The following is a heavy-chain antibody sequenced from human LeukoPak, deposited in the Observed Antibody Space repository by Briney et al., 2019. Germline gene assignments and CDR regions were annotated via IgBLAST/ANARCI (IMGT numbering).Heavy chain of an antibody. CDR2: ISGGGSYI. D-gene: IGHD6-13*01. J-gene: IGHJ4*02. CDR1: GFTFSIYT. Sequence: GGSLRLSCAASGFTFSIYTMNWLRQAPGKGLEWVSSISGGGSYIYYADSVKGRFTISRDNAKNSVSLQMNSLRAEDTAVYYCARVPIAISDSFDSWGQGALVAVSS. V-gene: IGHV3-21*01. CDR3: ARVPIAISDSFDS.